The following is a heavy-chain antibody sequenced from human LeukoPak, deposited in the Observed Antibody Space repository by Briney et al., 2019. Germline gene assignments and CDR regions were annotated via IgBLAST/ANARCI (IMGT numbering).Heavy chain of an antibody. CDR1: GYSISSGYY. Sequence: SETLSLTCTVSGYSISSGYYWGWIRQPPGKGLEWIGSIYHSGSTYYNPSLKSRVTISVDTSKNQFSLKLSSVTAADTAVYYCARDNGLWFGMDVWGKGTTVTVSS. D-gene: IGHD3-10*01. CDR3: ARDNGLWFGMDV. J-gene: IGHJ6*04. CDR2: IYHSGST. V-gene: IGHV4-38-2*02.